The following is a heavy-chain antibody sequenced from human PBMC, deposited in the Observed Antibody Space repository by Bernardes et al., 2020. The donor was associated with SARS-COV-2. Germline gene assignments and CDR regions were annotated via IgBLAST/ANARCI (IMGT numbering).Heavy chain of an antibody. CDR3: AREVGTVPAAKYYFDY. V-gene: IGHV3-21*01. CDR1: GFTFTSYY. J-gene: IGHJ4*02. D-gene: IGHD2-2*01. Sequence: GGSLRLSCAASGFTFTSYYMTWIRQAPGKGLEWVSSISGSSTYIYYADSLKGRFTISRDNSKNSLYLQMNGLRGEDTAVYFCAREVGTVPAAKYYFDYWGQGTLVTVSS. CDR2: ISGSSTYI.